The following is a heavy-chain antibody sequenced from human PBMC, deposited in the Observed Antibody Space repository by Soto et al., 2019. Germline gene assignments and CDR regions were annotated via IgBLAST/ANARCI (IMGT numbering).Heavy chain of an antibody. Sequence: QVQLVESGGGVVQPGRSLRLSCAASGFTFSSYARHWVRQAPGKGLEWVAVISYDGSNKYYADSVKGRFTISRDNSKNTLYLHMNSLRAEDTAVYYCARRRESLGGAKDYWGQGTLVTVSS. J-gene: IGHJ4*02. CDR2: ISYDGSNK. V-gene: IGHV3-30-3*01. CDR3: ARRRESLGGAKDY. CDR1: GFTFSSYA. D-gene: IGHD3-16*01.